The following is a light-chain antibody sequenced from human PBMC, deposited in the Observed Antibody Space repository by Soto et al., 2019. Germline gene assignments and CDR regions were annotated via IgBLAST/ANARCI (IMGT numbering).Light chain of an antibody. Sequence: QSVLTQPPFASGSPGQSVTISCTGTSSDVGGYDYVSWYQHHPGKAPKLMIYEVTKRPSGVPDRFSGSKYGNTASLTVSGLQAEDEADYYCTSYAGSNNLGFGGGTKLIVL. CDR1: SSDVGGYDY. CDR2: EVT. V-gene: IGLV2-8*01. CDR3: TSYAGSNNLG. J-gene: IGLJ3*02.